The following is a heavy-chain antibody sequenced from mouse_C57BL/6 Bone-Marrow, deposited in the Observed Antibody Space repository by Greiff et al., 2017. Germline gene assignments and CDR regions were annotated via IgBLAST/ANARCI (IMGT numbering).Heavy chain of an antibody. V-gene: IGHV1-74*01. Sequence: VQLQQPGAELVKPGASVKVSCKASGYTFTSYWMHWVKQRPGQGLEWIGRIHPSASDTNYNQKFKGKATLTVDKSSSTAYMQLSSLTSEDSAVYYCAIRLPLSYWGQGTLVTVSA. CDR1: GYTFTSYW. D-gene: IGHD1-2*01. J-gene: IGHJ3*01. CDR3: AIRLPLSY. CDR2: IHPSASDT.